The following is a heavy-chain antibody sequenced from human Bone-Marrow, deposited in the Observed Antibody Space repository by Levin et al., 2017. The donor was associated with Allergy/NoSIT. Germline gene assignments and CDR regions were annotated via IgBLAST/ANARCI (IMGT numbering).Heavy chain of an antibody. CDR3: ARTQGGAVAGPFDI. V-gene: IGHV2-26*01. Sequence: SGPTLVKPTETLTLTCTVSGFSLSNARMGVSWIRQPPGKALEWLAHIFSNDEKSYSTSLKSRLTISKDTSKSQVVLTMTNMDPVDTATYYCARTQGGAVAGPFDIWGQGTMVTVSS. CDR2: IFSNDEK. J-gene: IGHJ3*02. CDR1: GFSLSNARMG. D-gene: IGHD6-19*01.